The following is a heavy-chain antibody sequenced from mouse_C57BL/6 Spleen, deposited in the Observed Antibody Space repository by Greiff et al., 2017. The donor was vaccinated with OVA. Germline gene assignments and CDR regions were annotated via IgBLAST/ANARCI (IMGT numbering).Heavy chain of an antibody. Sequence: EVHLVESGPELVKPGASVKISCKASGYSFTGYYMNWVKQSPEKSLEWIGEINPSTGGTTYNQKFKAKATLTVDKSSSTAYMQLKSLTSEDSAVYYCARGGYNYPWFAYWGQGTLVTVSA. CDR2: INPSTGGT. CDR3: ARGGYNYPWFAY. V-gene: IGHV1-42*01. D-gene: IGHD2-12*01. J-gene: IGHJ3*01. CDR1: GYSFTGYY.